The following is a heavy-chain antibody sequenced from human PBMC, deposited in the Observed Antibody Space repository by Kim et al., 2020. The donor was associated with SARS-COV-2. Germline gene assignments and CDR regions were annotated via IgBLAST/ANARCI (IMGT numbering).Heavy chain of an antibody. Sequence: SLRLSCAASGFTFDDYAMHWVRQAPGKGLEWVSGISWNSGSIGYADSVKGRFTISRDNAKNSLYLQMNILRAEDTALYYCAKQVAAAPDYYYGMDVWG. CDR2: ISWNSGSI. J-gene: IGHJ6*02. CDR3: AKQVAAAPDYYYGMDV. CDR1: GFTFDDYA. V-gene: IGHV3-9*01. D-gene: IGHD6-13*01.